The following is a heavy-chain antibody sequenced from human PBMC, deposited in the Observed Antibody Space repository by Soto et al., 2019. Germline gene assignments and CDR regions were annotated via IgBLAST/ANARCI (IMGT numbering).Heavy chain of an antibody. CDR1: GGSISSGGYS. D-gene: IGHD5-12*01. CDR3: AAGGGLPRYY. J-gene: IGHJ4*02. CDR2: IYHSGST. Sequence: QLQLQESGSGLVKPSQTLSLTCAVSGGSISSGGYSWSWIRQPPGKGLEWIGYIYHSGSTYYNPSLQGRVTISVARSKNQFSLKLSSVTAADTAVYYCAAGGGLPRYYWGQGTLVTVSS. V-gene: IGHV4-30-2*01.